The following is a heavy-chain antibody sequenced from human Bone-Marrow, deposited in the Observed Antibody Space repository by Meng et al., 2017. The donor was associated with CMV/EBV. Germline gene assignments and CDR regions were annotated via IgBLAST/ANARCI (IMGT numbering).Heavy chain of an antibody. D-gene: IGHD3-3*01. CDR2: INPSGGST. J-gene: IGHJ5*02. V-gene: IGHV1-46*01. CDR1: GYTFTSYY. CDR3: AKDEDAGYYDFWGGYYT. Sequence: SLKVSCKASGYTFTSYYKTWVRQPPGQGLEWLGIINPSGGSTSYAQQFQGRVTMTRDTSTSTVYMELSSLRSADTAVYYCAKDEDAGYYDFWGGYYTWGQGTLVTVSS.